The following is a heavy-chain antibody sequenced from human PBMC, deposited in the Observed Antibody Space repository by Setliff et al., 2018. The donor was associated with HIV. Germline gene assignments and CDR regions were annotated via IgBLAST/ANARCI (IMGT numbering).Heavy chain of an antibody. CDR1: GYIFSTYG. J-gene: IGHJ6*03. CDR3: AKTTPQPHYYYYVDV. D-gene: IGHD4-17*01. Sequence: WASVKVSCKASGYIFSTYGISWVRQAPGQGLEWMGWISASNGNTHYAQKVQGRVTLTTDTSTNTAYMELRSLRSDDAAVYYCAKTTPQPHYYYYVDVWGKGTTVTVSS. V-gene: IGHV1-18*01. CDR2: ISASNGNT.